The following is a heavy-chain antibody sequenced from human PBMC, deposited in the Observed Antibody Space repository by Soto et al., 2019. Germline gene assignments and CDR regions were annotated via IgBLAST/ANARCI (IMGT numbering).Heavy chain of an antibody. V-gene: IGHV3-73*01. CDR2: IKTKVESYAT. CDR3: TRRYCSGGGCYSDFDY. D-gene: IGHD2-15*01. Sequence: GGSRRLSCAASGFTLSGSDIHWVRQASGEGLEWVGRIKTKVESYATELAASVKGRFTLSRDDPKNTAYLEMNSLKTEDTAVYYCTRRYCSGGGCYSDFDYWGQGALVTVSS. J-gene: IGHJ4*02. CDR1: GFTLSGSD.